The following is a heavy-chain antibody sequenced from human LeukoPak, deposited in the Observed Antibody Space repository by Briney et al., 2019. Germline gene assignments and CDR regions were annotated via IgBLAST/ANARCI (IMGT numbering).Heavy chain of an antibody. D-gene: IGHD6-19*01. CDR2: INHSGST. J-gene: IGHJ4*02. CDR1: GGSFSGYY. CDR3: ARAGSGWPRTVRRFDY. V-gene: IGHV4-34*01. Sequence: SETLSLTCAVYGGSFSGYYWSWIRQPPGKGLEWIGEINHSGSTNYNPSLKSRVTISVDTSKNQFSLKLSSVTAADTAVYYCARAGSGWPRTVRRFDYWGQGTLVTVPS.